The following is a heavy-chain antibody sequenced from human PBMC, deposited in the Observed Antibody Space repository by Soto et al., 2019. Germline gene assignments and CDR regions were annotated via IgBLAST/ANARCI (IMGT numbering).Heavy chain of an antibody. J-gene: IGHJ3*02. CDR3: ASIPTFDAFDI. V-gene: IGHV3-43*01. Sequence: GGSLRLSCAASGFTFDDYTMHWVRQAPGKGLEWVSLISWDGGSTYYADSVKGRFTISRDNSKNSLYLQMNSLRTEDTALYYCASIPTFDAFDIWGQGTMVTVSS. CDR1: GFTFDDYT. CDR2: ISWDGGST.